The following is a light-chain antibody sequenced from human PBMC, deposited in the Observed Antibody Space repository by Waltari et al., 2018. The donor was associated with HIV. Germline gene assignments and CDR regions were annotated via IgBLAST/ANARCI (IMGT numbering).Light chain of an antibody. V-gene: IGLV2-23*02. CDR3: CSYAGTNTYV. J-gene: IGLJ1*01. Sequence: QSALTQPASVSGSPGQSITISCTGTRTDVGNYHYVSWYQQHPGKVPKLMFYDVSKRPSGVSNRLSGSKSGNTASLTISGLQAEDEADYYCCSYAGTNTYVFGSGTKVTVL. CDR2: DVS. CDR1: RTDVGNYHY.